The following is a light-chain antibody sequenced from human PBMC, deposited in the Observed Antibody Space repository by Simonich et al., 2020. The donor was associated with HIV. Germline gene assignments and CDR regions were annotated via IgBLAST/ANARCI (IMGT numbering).Light chain of an antibody. CDR1: QSVSGW. CDR2: KAS. J-gene: IGKJ1*01. CDR3: QQYNNYRT. Sequence: DIQMTQSPSTLSASVGDRVTITCRASQSVSGWVAWYQQKPGKAPKLLIYKASTLESGVPLRFSGSGFGTEFTLTISSLQPDDFATYYCQQYNNYRTFGQGTKVEIK. V-gene: IGKV1-5*03.